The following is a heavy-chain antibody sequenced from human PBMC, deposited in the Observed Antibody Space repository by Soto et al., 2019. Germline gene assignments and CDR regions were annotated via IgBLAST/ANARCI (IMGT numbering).Heavy chain of an antibody. CDR2: IYFGGTT. V-gene: IGHV4-61*08. CDR3: ASHANSGYDGVDY. CDR1: GGSISSGDYY. J-gene: IGHJ4*02. Sequence: PSETLSLTCTVSGGSISSGDYYWSWIRQPPGKGLEWVGYIYFGGTTSYNPSLKSRVTISLETSNSQFSLKLSSVTAADTAVYYCASHANSGYDGVDYWGQGTLVTVSS. D-gene: IGHD5-12*01.